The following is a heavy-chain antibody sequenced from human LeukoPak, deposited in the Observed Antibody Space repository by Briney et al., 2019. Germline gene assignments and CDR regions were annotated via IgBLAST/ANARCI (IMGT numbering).Heavy chain of an antibody. CDR1: GGSISSSYW. V-gene: IGHV4-4*02. J-gene: IGHJ5*02. D-gene: IGHD2-2*01. CDR2: IYHSGST. Sequence: SGTLSLTCAVSGGSISSSYWWSWIRQPPGKGLEWIGEIYHSGSTNYNLSLKSRVTISVDKSKNQFSLKLNSVTAADTAVYYCARDYCTSTTCPNWFDPWGQGALVTVSS. CDR3: ARDYCTSTTCPNWFDP.